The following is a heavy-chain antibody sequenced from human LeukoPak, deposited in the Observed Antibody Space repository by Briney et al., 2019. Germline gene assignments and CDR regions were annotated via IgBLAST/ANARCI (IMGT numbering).Heavy chain of an antibody. Sequence: GGSLRLSCAASGFTFSSYGMHWVRQAPGKGLEWVAVISYDGSNKYYADSVKGRFTISRDNSKNTLYLQMYSLRAEDTAVYYCAKDLKAHIVVVTAADYWGQGTLVTVS. CDR1: GFTFSSYG. D-gene: IGHD2-21*02. CDR3: AKDLKAHIVVVTAADY. CDR2: ISYDGSNK. J-gene: IGHJ4*02. V-gene: IGHV3-30*18.